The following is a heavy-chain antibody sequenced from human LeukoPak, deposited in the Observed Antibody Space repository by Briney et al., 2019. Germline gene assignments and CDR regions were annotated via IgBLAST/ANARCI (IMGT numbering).Heavy chain of an antibody. Sequence: PGGSLRLSCAASGFTFSSYAMHWVRQAPGKGLEWVAVISYDGSNKYYADSVKGRFTISRDNSKNTLYLQMNSLRAEDTAVYYCARDLAAAGTVGYYFDYWGQGTLVTVSS. CDR2: ISYDGSNK. D-gene: IGHD6-13*01. CDR3: ARDLAAAGTVGYYFDY. J-gene: IGHJ4*02. V-gene: IGHV3-30*04. CDR1: GFTFSSYA.